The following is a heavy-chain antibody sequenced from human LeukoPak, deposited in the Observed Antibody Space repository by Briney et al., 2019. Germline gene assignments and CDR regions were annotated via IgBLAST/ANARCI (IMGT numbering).Heavy chain of an antibody. J-gene: IGHJ1*01. CDR3: ASSSGQH. D-gene: IGHD3-10*01. Sequence: SETLSLTCAVYGGSFSGYYWSWIRQPPGKGLEWIGEINHSGSTNYNPSLKSRVTISVDTSKNQFSLKLSSVTAADTAVYYCASSSGQHWGQGTLVTVSS. V-gene: IGHV4-34*01. CDR2: INHSGST. CDR1: GGSFSGYY.